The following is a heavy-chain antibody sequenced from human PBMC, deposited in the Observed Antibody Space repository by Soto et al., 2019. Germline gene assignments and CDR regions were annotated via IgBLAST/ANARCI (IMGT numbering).Heavy chain of an antibody. Sequence: QAQLVQSGAEVKTPGSSVKVSCKASGGTFSTYIISWVRQAPGQGLEGMGRIIPILGIANYAQNFQGRGTMTADKSTSRAYVEMSSLRSEDTAVYSWAREDYSGSGSYYNSEAFAIWGQWTMVTVSS. CDR1: GGTFSTYI. J-gene: IGHJ3*02. CDR2: IIPILGIA. D-gene: IGHD3-10*01. V-gene: IGHV1-69*08. CDR3: AREDYSGSGSYYNSEAFAI.